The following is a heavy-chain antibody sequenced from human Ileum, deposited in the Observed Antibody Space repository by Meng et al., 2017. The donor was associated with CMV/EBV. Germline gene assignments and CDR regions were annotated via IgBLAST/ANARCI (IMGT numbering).Heavy chain of an antibody. Sequence: TVAGDSISSGTYYWAWIRQPPGKGLEWVGSVSYSGSTYYNPSLESRVTISLDTSMNQFSLKLNSVTAADTAVYYCARSFYWAYYFDYWGQGTLVTVSS. D-gene: IGHD2-8*02. J-gene: IGHJ4*02. CDR3: ARSFYWAYYFDY. CDR2: VSYSGST. V-gene: IGHV4-39*07. CDR1: GDSISSGTYY.